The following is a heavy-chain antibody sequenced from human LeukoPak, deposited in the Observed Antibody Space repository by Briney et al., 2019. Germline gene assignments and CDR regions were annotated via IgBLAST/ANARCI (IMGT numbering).Heavy chain of an antibody. Sequence: GGSLRLSCAASGFTFSSYGMHWVRQAPGKGLEWVAFIRYDGSNKYYADSVKGRFTISRDNAKNSLYLQMNSLRAEDTAVYYCARGRVGQWLVDAFDIWGQGTMVTVSS. V-gene: IGHV3-30*02. CDR1: GFTFSSYG. J-gene: IGHJ3*02. D-gene: IGHD6-19*01. CDR2: IRYDGSNK. CDR3: ARGRVGQWLVDAFDI.